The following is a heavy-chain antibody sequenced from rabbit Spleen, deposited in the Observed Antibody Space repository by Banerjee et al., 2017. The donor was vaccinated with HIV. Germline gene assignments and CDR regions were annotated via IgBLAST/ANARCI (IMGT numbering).Heavy chain of an antibody. CDR1: GFSFNIDYV. Sequence: QEQLEESGGDLVKPEGSLTLTCTASGFSFNIDYVMCWVRQAPGKGLVWIGCMNTYTTKTVYATWAKGRFTISKTSSTTVTLQATSLTVADTATYFCARDTSSSFSSYGMDLWGQGTLVTVS. J-gene: IGHJ6*01. CDR3: ARDTSSSFSSYGMDL. CDR2: MNTYTTKT. V-gene: IGHV1S45*01. D-gene: IGHD1-1*01.